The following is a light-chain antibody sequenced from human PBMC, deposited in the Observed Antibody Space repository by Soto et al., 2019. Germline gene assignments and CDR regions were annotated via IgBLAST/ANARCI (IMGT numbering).Light chain of an antibody. CDR3: QQYENYWT. CDR1: QSISSW. Sequence: DIQMTHSPSTLSATALYRVTSTCRASQSISSWLAWYQHKPGKAPKLLIYDASNLDSGVPSRFSGSGSGTEFSLTISNLQPDDCATYYCQQYENYWTFGQGTKVDI. V-gene: IGKV1-5*01. CDR2: DAS. J-gene: IGKJ1*01.